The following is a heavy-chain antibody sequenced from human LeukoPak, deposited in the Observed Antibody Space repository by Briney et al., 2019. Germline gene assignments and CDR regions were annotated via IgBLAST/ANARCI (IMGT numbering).Heavy chain of an antibody. J-gene: IGHJ4*02. Sequence: GGSLRLSCVVSGFNFSNYWMNWVRQAPGKGLEWVANIKHDGSEKYYVDSVKGRFSISRDNAKKSLYLQMNSLRAEDTAVYYCARGGSSRPDYWGQGTLVTVSS. CDR2: IKHDGSEK. V-gene: IGHV3-7*01. CDR1: GFNFSNYW. CDR3: ARGGSSRPDY.